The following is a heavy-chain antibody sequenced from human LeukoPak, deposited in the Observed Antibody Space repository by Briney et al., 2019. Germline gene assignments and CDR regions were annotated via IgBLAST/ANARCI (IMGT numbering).Heavy chain of an antibody. J-gene: IGHJ4*02. D-gene: IGHD6-13*01. CDR1: GFTFSSYA. CDR3: AREFGSSWSYFDY. V-gene: IGHV3-30-3*01. CDR2: ISYDGSNK. Sequence: PGRSLRLSCAASGFTFSSYAMHWVRQAPGKGLEWVAVISYDGSNKYYADSVKGRFTISRDNSKNTLYLQMNSLRAEDTAVYYCAREFGSSWSYFDYWGQGTLVTVSS.